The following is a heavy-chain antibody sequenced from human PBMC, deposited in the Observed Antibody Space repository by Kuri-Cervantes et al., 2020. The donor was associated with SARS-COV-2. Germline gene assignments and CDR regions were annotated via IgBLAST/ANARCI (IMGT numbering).Heavy chain of an antibody. CDR3: ARDRRGATRPDAFDI. V-gene: IGHV1-18*01. CDR2: ISAYNGNT. J-gene: IGHJ3*02. CDR1: GYTFTSYG. D-gene: IGHD3-10*01. Sequence: ALVKVSCKASGYTFTSYGISWVRQAPGQGLEWMGWISAYNGNTNYAQKLQGRVTMATDTSTSTAYMELRSLRSDDTAVYYCARDRRGATRPDAFDIWGQGTMVTVSS.